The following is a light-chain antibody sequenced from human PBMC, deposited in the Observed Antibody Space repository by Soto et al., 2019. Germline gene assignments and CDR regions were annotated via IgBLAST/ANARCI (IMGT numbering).Light chain of an antibody. CDR3: QQRGNRPPWT. CDR2: GAS. V-gene: IGKV3D-20*02. Sequence: EIVLTQSPGTPSLSPGERATLSCTASQSVSNNYLAWYQQKTGQTPRLLIYGASGRATGIPDRFSGSGSGTDFTLTISSLEPADFAVYYCQQRGNRPPWTFGQGTKVDIK. J-gene: IGKJ1*01. CDR1: QSVSNNY.